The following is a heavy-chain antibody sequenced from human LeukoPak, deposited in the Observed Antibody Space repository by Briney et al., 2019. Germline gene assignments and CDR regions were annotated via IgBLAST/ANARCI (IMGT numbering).Heavy chain of an antibody. Sequence: SETLSLTCTVSGGSISSGGYYWSWIRQHPGTGLEWIGYIYYSGSTYYNPSLKSRVTISVDTSKNQFSLKLSSVTAADTAVYYCARVGDYVWGSYRSFDYWGQGTLVTVSS. CDR2: IYYSGST. D-gene: IGHD3-16*02. CDR3: ARVGDYVWGSYRSFDY. J-gene: IGHJ4*02. CDR1: GGSISSGGYY. V-gene: IGHV4-31*03.